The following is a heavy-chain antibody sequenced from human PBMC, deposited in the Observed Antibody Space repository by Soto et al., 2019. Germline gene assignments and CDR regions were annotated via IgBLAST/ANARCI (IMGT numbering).Heavy chain of an antibody. CDR3: ARDLGSGCYNY. D-gene: IGHD6-19*01. CDR1: GGTFSSYA. Sequence: QVQLVQSGAEVIKPGSSVKVSCKASGGTFSSYAISWVRQSPGQGLEWMGGIIPIFGTANDAQNFQGRVTIAEDESTNTAYMELSSLRSEDTAVYYCARDLGSGCYNYWGQGTLVTVSS. J-gene: IGHJ4*02. V-gene: IGHV1-69*01. CDR2: IIPIFGTA.